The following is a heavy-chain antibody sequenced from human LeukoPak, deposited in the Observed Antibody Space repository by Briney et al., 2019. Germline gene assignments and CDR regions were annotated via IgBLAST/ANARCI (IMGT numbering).Heavy chain of an antibody. D-gene: IGHD3-10*01. J-gene: IGHJ4*02. Sequence: SVTVSFKASGGTFISYAISWVRQAPGQGLEWMGRIIPILGIANYAQKFQGRVTITADKSTSTAYMELSSLRSEDTAVYYCARVATYYYGSGSSPGFDYWGQGTLVTVSS. CDR1: GGTFISYA. CDR2: IIPILGIA. CDR3: ARVATYYYGSGSSPGFDY. V-gene: IGHV1-69*04.